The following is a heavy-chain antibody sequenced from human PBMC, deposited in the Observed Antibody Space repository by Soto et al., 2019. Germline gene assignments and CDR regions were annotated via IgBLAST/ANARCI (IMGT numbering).Heavy chain of an antibody. CDR1: GYALSVVS. CDR2: FDPEDGET. Sequence: ASVNRAWKVAGYALSVVSGDWGRQAPGKGLEWMGGFDPEDGETIYAQKFQGRVTMTEDTSTDTAYMELSSLRSEDTAVYYCARVSYSSYPRYYYYGMDVWGQGTTVTVSS. V-gene: IGHV1-24*01. D-gene: IGHD6-6*01. J-gene: IGHJ6*02. CDR3: ARVSYSSYPRYYYYGMDV.